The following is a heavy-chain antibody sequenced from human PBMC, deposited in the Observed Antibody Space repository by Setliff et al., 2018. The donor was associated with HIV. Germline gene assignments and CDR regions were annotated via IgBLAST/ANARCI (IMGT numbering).Heavy chain of an antibody. V-gene: IGHV4-39*07. Sequence: SETLSLTCIVSGGSISSSSYYWGWIRQPPGKGLEWIGTVYYSGSTYYNPSLKSRVTISVDTSENQFSRKLSSVTAADTAVYYCARDGYSSSWYVISGSFDYWGQGILVTAPQ. CDR2: VYYSGST. J-gene: IGHJ4*02. CDR1: GGSISSSSYY. CDR3: ARDGYSSSWYVISGSFDY. D-gene: IGHD6-13*01.